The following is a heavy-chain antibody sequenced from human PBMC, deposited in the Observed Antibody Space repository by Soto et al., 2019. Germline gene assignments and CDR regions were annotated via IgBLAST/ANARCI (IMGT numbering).Heavy chain of an antibody. Sequence: PGGSLRLSCAASGFTFSSYWMHWVRQAPGKGLVWVSRINSDGSSTSYADSVKGRFTISRDNAKNTLYLQMNSLRAEDTAVYYCARGLGYCSGGSCLHDAFDIWGQGTMVTV. CDR1: GFTFSSYW. CDR3: ARGLGYCSGGSCLHDAFDI. CDR2: INSDGSST. V-gene: IGHV3-74*01. D-gene: IGHD2-15*01. J-gene: IGHJ3*02.